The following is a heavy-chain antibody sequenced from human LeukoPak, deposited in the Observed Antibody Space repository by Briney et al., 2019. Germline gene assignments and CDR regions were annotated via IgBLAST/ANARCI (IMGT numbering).Heavy chain of an antibody. CDR2: IIPIFGTT. CDR3: ARGPSPLAADGNLEYFDY. Sequence: SVKVSCKASGGTFSSYAISWVQQAPGQGLEWMGRIIPIFGTTYYAQKFQGRVTITTDESTSTAYMELSSLRSEDTAVYYCARGPSPLAADGNLEYFDYWGQGTLVTVSS. CDR1: GGTFSSYA. V-gene: IGHV1-69*05. D-gene: IGHD6-13*01. J-gene: IGHJ4*02.